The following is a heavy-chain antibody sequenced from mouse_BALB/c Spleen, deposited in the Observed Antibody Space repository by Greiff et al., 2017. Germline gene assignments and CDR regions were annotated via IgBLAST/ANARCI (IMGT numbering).Heavy chain of an antibody. CDR3: TRVHYDYGFAY. D-gene: IGHD2-4*01. V-gene: IGHV1S22*01. J-gene: IGHJ3*01. CDR2: IYPGSGST. Sequence: LQQPGSELVRPGASVKLSCKASGYTFTSYWMHWVKQRHGQGLEWIGNIYPGSGSTNYDEKFKSKGTLTVDTSSSTAYMHLSSLTSEDSAVYYCTRVHYDYGFAYWGQGTLVTVSA. CDR1: GYTFTSYW.